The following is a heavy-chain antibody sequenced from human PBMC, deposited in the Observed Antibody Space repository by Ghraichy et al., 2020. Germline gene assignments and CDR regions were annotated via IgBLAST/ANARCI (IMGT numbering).Heavy chain of an antibody. Sequence: LSLTCAASGFTFSSYAMSWVRQAPGKGLEWVSAISGSGGSTYYADSVKGRFTISRDNSKNTLYLQMNSLRAEDTAVYYCANHREVDTATVDYWGQGTLVTVSS. CDR3: ANHREVDTATVDY. CDR1: GFTFSSYA. D-gene: IGHD5-18*01. J-gene: IGHJ4*02. V-gene: IGHV3-23*01. CDR2: ISGSGGST.